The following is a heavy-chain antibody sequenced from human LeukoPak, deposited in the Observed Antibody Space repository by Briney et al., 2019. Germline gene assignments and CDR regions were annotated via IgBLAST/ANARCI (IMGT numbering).Heavy chain of an antibody. J-gene: IGHJ4*02. V-gene: IGHV4-39*01. CDR2: IYYSGST. D-gene: IGHD6-19*01. CDR1: GGSISSSGYY. CDR3: ARHVSGWYNF. Sequence: PSETLSLTCTVSGGSISSSGYYWAWIRQPPGKGLEWIASIYYSGSTYYNPSLGSRVTISADTSKNQFSLKVSSLTAADTAVYYCARHVSGWYNFWGQGTLLTVSS.